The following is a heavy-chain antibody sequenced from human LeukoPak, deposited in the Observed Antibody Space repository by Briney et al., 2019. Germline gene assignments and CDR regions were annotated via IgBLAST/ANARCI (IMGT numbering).Heavy chain of an antibody. CDR3: ATAYAAAMAYYFDY. Sequence: GASVKVSCKVSGYTLTELSMHWVRQAPGKGLEWMGGFDPEDGETIYAQKFQGRVTMTEDTSTDTAYMELSSLRSEDTAVYYCATAYAAAMAYYFDYWGQGTLVTVSS. CDR2: FDPEDGET. D-gene: IGHD5-18*01. J-gene: IGHJ4*02. V-gene: IGHV1-24*01. CDR1: GYTLTELS.